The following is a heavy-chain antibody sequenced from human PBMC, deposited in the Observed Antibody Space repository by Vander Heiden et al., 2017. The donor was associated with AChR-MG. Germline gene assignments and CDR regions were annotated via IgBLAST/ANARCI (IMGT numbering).Heavy chain of an antibody. V-gene: IGHV3-15*01. CDR2: IKSKTDGGTT. CDR1: GFTFSNAR. CDR3: TTDPDDTYQLLVNNWFDP. J-gene: IGHJ5*02. D-gene: IGHD2-2*01. Sequence: EVQLVESGGGLVKPGGSLRLSCAASGFTFSNARMGGVRQAPGKGLEWVGRIKSKTDGGTTDYAAPVKGRFTISRDDSKNTLYLQMNSLKTEETAVYYCTTDPDDTYQLLVNNWFDPWGQGTLVTVSS.